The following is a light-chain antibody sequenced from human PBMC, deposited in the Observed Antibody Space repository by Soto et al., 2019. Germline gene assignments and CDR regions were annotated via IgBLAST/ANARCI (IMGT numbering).Light chain of an antibody. CDR1: QSVSSSY. J-gene: IGKJ4*01. CDR2: GAS. V-gene: IGKV3-20*01. CDR3: QQYGSSPLT. Sequence: EIVLTQSPGTLSLSPGERATLSCRASQSVSSSYLAWYQQKPGQAPRLLIYGASSRATGIPDRFSGSGSGTAFTLTISRLEPEDFAVYYCQQYGSSPLTFAGGTKVGIK.